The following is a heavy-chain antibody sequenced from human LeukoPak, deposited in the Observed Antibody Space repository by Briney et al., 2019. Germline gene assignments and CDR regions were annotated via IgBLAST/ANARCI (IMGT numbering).Heavy chain of an antibody. Sequence: GGSLRLSCTVSGFTVSSNSMSWVRQAPGKGLEWVSVISVSGGSTYYADSAKGRFTISRDNSKNTLYLQMNSLRAEDTAVYYCAKSTSGWYADIDYWGQGTLVTVSS. CDR1: GFTVSSNS. D-gene: IGHD6-19*01. CDR3: AKSTSGWYADIDY. V-gene: IGHV3-23*01. J-gene: IGHJ4*02. CDR2: ISVSGGST.